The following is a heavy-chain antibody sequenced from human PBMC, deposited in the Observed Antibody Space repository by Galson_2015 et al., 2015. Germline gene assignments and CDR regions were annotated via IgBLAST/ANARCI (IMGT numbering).Heavy chain of an antibody. J-gene: IGHJ3*02. CDR2: IKQDGSEK. V-gene: IGHV3-7*01. CDR1: GFTFSSYW. D-gene: IGHD3-3*01. Sequence: SLRLSCAASGFTFSSYWMSWVRQAPGKGLEWVANIKQDGSEKCYVDSVKGRFTISRDNAKNSLYLQMNSLRAEDTAVYYCARDLDVRDRITIFGGDAFDIWGQGTMVTVSS. CDR3: ARDLDVRDRITIFGGDAFDI.